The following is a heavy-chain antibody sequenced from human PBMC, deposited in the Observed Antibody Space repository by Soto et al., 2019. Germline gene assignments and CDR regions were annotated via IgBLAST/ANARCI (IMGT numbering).Heavy chain of an antibody. CDR3: ARSPQGSFDY. V-gene: IGHV3-30-3*01. Sequence: ESGGGVVQPGRSLRLSCAASGFTFSSYAMHWVRQAPGKGLEWVAVISYDGGTKYYADSVKGRFTISRDNSENTLYLQMNSLRAEDTAVYYCARSPQGSFDYWGQGTLVTVSS. D-gene: IGHD3-10*01. CDR2: ISYDGGTK. CDR1: GFTFSSYA. J-gene: IGHJ4*02.